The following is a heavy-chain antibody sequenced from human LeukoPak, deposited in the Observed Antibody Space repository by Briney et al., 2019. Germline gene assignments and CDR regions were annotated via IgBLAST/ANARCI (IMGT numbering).Heavy chain of an antibody. CDR1: GGTFSSYA. D-gene: IGHD1-26*01. J-gene: IGHJ5*02. CDR2: IIPIFGTA. CDR3: ARMLSGSYHSWFDP. Sequence: SVKVSCKAFGGTFSSYAISWVRQAPGQGLEWMGRIIPIFGTANYAQKFQGRVTITTDESTSTAYMELSSLRSEDTAVYYCARMLSGSYHSWFDPWGQGTLVTVSS. V-gene: IGHV1-69*05.